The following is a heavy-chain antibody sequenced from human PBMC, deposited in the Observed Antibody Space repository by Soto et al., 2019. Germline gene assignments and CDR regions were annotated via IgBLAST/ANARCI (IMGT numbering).Heavy chain of an antibody. J-gene: IGHJ4*02. V-gene: IGHV4-31*03. D-gene: IGHD3-10*01. CDR3: ARGSPNYYGSGSYYPPIDY. CDR1: GGSISSGGYY. CDR2: IYYSGST. Sequence: QVQLQESGPGLVKPSQTLSLTCTVSGGSISSGGYYWSWIRQHPGKGLEWIGYIYYSGSTYYNPYLKSRGTISVDTSKNQFSLKLSSVTAADTAVYYCARGSPNYYGSGSYYPPIDYWGQGTLVTVSS.